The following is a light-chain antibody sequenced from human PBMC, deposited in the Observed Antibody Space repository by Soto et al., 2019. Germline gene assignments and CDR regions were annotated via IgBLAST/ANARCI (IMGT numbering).Light chain of an antibody. CDR1: QGISSY. J-gene: IGKJ1*01. V-gene: IGKV1-9*01. CDR2: ATS. CDR3: QQLHSYPWT. Sequence: DIQLTQSPSFLSASVGDRVTITCRASQGISSYLAWYQQKPGKAPQLLIYATSTLQSGVPSGFSGSGSGTEFTLTISSLQPEDFATYYCQQLHSYPWTFGQGTKVEIK.